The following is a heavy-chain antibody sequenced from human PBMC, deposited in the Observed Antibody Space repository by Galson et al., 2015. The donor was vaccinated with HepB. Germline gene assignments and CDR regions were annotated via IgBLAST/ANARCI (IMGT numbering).Heavy chain of an antibody. Sequence: SLRLSCAASGFNFNSYSMNWVRQAPGKGPEWLSYISDTSGTIYNADSVTGRFTISRDNAKNLLYLQMNSLRDEDTAVYYCVRDGKYFNGMDAWGQGTTVTVSS. V-gene: IGHV3-48*02. CDR3: VRDGKYFNGMDA. CDR2: ISDTSGTI. J-gene: IGHJ6*02. CDR1: GFNFNSYS. D-gene: IGHD2/OR15-2a*01.